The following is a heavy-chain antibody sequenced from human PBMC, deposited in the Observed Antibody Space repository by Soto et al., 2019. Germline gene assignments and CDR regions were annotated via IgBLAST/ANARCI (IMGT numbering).Heavy chain of an antibody. CDR1: GGSISSGGYY. J-gene: IGHJ4*02. CDR2: IYYSGST. CDR3: AREVRKWLQLRYFDY. V-gene: IGHV4-31*03. D-gene: IGHD5-12*01. Sequence: LSLTCTVSGGSISSGGYYWSWIRQHPGKGLEWIGYIYYSGSTYYNPSLKSRVTISVDTSKNQFSLKLSSVTAADTAVYYCAREVRKWLQLRYFDYWGQGTLVTVSS.